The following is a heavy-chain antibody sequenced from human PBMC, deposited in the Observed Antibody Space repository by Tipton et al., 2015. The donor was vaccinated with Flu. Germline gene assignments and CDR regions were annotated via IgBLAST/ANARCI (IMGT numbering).Heavy chain of an antibody. CDR2: ISAYNGNT. V-gene: IGHV1-18*01. Sequence: QVQLVQSGAEVKEPGASVKVSCKASGYTFTSYGLSWVRHAPGQGLEWMGWISAYNGNTNYAQRLQGRVTMTTDTTTSTAYMELRGLRSDDTAVYYCARDRVSAAAGYTPDYWGQGTLVTVSS. CDR1: GYTFTSYG. J-gene: IGHJ4*02. CDR3: ARDRVSAAAGYTPDY. D-gene: IGHD6-13*01.